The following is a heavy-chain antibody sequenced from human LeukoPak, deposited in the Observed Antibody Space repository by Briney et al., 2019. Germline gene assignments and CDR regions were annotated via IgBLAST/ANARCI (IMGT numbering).Heavy chain of an antibody. CDR1: GFTFTDYP. V-gene: IGHV3-23*01. CDR3: AKDAEAYYYGSGSQRYYYYGMDV. D-gene: IGHD3-10*01. CDR2: LTRSGGDT. J-gene: IGHJ6*02. Sequence: GGSLRLSCAASGFTFTDYPLSWLRQAPGKGVEWVSALTRSGGDTYLADTVKGRFTISRDNSKNTLYLQMNSLRAEDTAVYYCAKDAEAYYYGSGSQRYYYYGMDVWGQGTTVTVSS.